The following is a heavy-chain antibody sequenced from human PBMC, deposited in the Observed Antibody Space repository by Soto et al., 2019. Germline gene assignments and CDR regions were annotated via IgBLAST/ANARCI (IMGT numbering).Heavy chain of an antibody. CDR3: ARDPSDIVVVPAATPFDY. D-gene: IGHD2-2*01. CDR1: GYTFTSYY. Sequence: ASVKVSCKASGYTFTSYYMHWVRQAPGQGLEWMGIINPSGGSTSYAQKFQGRVTMTRDTSTSTVYMELSSLRSEDTAVYYCARDPSDIVVVPAATPFDYWGQGTLVTV. V-gene: IGHV1-46*03. J-gene: IGHJ4*02. CDR2: INPSGGST.